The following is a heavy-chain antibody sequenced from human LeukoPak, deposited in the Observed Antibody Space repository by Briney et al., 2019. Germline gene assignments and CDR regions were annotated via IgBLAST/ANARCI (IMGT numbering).Heavy chain of an antibody. D-gene: IGHD1-20*01. CDR1: GFTFSSYG. CDR2: IWYDGSNK. CDR3: ARDSITGYYFDY. V-gene: IGHV3-33*01. J-gene: IGHJ4*02. Sequence: GGSLRLSCAASGFTFSSYGMHWVRQAPGKGLEWVAVIWYDGSNKYYADSVKGRFTISRDNSKNTLYLQMNSLRAEDTAVYYCARDSITGYYFDYWGQGTLLTVSS.